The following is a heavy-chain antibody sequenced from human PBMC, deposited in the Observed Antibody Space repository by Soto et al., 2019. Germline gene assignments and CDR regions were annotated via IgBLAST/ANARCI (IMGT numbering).Heavy chain of an antibody. D-gene: IGHD1-26*01. CDR3: VVGQYYFDY. V-gene: IGHV3-30*03. Sequence: QVQLVESGGGVVQPGRSLRLSCAASGFPFTTYGMHWVREGPGKGLEWVAVISYDGSNIYYADSVKGRFTISRDNSKNKLYLQMNDLRPEDTAVYYCVVGQYYFDYRGQGTLVTVSS. CDR2: ISYDGSNI. CDR1: GFPFTTYG. J-gene: IGHJ4*02.